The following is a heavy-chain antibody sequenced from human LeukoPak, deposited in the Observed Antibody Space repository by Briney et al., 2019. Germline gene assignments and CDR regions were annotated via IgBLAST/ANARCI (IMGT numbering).Heavy chain of an antibody. CDR1: GYTFTSYG. CDR3: ARDQRQILLWFGEFPYTHPGWFDP. CDR2: ISAYNGNT. D-gene: IGHD3-10*01. V-gene: IGHV1-18*01. Sequence: ASVKVSCKASGYTFTSYGISWVRQAPGQGLEWMGWISAYNGNTNYAQKLQGRVTMTTDTSTSTAYMELRSLRSDDTAVYYCARDQRQILLWFGEFPYTHPGWFDPWGQGTLVSVSS. J-gene: IGHJ5*02.